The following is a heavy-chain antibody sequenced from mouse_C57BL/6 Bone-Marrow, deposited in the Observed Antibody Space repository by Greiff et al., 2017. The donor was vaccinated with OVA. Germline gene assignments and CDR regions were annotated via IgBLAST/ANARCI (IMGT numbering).Heavy chain of an antibody. CDR1: GFTFSSYA. V-gene: IGHV5-4*01. D-gene: IGHD2-4*01. CDR2: ISDGGSYT. CDR3: ARVYYDYDVWYFDV. Sequence: EVQLVESGGGLVKPGGSLKLSCAASGFTFSSYAMSWVRQTPEKRLEWVATISDGGSYTYYPANVKGRFTISRDNAKNNLYLQMSHLKSEDTAMYYCARVYYDYDVWYFDVWGTGTTVTVSS. J-gene: IGHJ1*03.